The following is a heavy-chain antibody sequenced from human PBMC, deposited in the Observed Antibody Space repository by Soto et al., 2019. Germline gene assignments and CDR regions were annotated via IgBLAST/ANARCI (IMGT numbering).Heavy chain of an antibody. CDR2: VYFSGFT. V-gene: IGHV4-61*01. Sequence: QVQLQESGPGLVKPSETLSLSCNVSGGSVSSGTHYWTWIRQPPGKGLEWIGYVYFSGFTNSNTSLKSLVTISLDTSKNPFSLKLSSVTAADTAVYYGASWRSGEGRYYLDSWGQGTLVTVSS. CDR3: ASWRSGEGRYYLDS. D-gene: IGHD3-3*01. CDR1: GGSVSSGTHY. J-gene: IGHJ4*02.